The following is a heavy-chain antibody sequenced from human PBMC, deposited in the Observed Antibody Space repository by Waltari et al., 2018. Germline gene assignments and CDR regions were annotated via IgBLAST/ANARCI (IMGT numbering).Heavy chain of an antibody. J-gene: IGHJ4*02. CDR2: IYTSGST. Sequence: QVQLQASGPGLVKPSPNLSLPCTVSGGSIVRGSYYWSWIRQPAGKGLEGMWYIYTSGSTNSTPSLKILVTISVDTSNNHFSLKLSSLTAADTAVYYCASAAALLSPYYWGQGTLVTVSS. CDR1: GGSIVRGSYY. D-gene: IGHD1-26*01. V-gene: IGHV4-61*09. CDR3: ASAAALLSPYY.